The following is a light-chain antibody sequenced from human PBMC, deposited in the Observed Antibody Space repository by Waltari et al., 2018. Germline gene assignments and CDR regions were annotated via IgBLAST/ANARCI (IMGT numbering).Light chain of an antibody. CDR1: SSDVGGYNY. CDR3: SSYTSSSTLVV. V-gene: IGLV2-14*01. Sequence: QSALTQPASVSGSPGQSITISCTGTSSDVGGYNYVSWYQQHPGKAPKLMIYEVSNRPLGVSIAFSGSTSGNTASLTISGLQAEDEADYYCSSYTSSSTLVVFGGGTKLTVL. CDR2: EVS. J-gene: IGLJ2*01.